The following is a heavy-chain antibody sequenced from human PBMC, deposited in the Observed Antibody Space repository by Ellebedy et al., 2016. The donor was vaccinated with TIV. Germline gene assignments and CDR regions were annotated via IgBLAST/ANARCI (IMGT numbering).Heavy chain of an antibody. J-gene: IGHJ5*02. CDR2: IYYSGST. CDR3: ARVPYCSGGSYYSGGLWFDP. D-gene: IGHD2-15*01. Sequence: SETLSLTCTVSGGSISSYYWSWIRQPPGKGLEWIGYIYYSGSTNYNPSLKSRVTISVDTSKNQFSLKLSSVTAADTAVYYCARVPYCSGGSYYSGGLWFDPWGQGTLVTVSS. V-gene: IGHV4-59*01. CDR1: GGSISSYY.